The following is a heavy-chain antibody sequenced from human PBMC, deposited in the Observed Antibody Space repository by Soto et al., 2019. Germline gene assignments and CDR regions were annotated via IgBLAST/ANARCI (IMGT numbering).Heavy chain of an antibody. CDR3: ARDPGSSAFDI. J-gene: IGHJ3*02. CDR1: GFTFSSYS. D-gene: IGHD2-2*01. V-gene: IGHV3-48*04. CDR2: ISSSSSTI. Sequence: SLRLSCAASGFTFSSYSMNWVRQAPGKGLEWVSYISSSSSTIYYADSVKGRFTISRDNAKNSLYLQMNSLRRGDTAVYYCARDPGSSAFDIWGQGAMVTVSS.